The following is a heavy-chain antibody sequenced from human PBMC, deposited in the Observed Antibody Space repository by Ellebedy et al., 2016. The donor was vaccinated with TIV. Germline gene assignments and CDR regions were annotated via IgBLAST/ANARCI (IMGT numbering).Heavy chain of an antibody. J-gene: IGHJ3*02. V-gene: IGHV1-46*01. Sequence: AASVKVSCKASGYTFTSYYMHWVRQAPGQGLEWMGIINPTVDTTNYAQKFQGRVTMTRDTSTSTVYMELSSLRSEDTAVYYCARVAATNTGGFDIWGQGTRVTVSS. CDR3: ARVAATNTGGFDI. D-gene: IGHD2-8*02. CDR1: GYTFTSYY. CDR2: INPTVDTT.